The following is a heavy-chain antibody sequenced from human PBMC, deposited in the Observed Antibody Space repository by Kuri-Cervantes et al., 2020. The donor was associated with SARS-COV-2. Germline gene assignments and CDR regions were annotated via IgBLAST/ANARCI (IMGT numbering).Heavy chain of an antibody. D-gene: IGHD1-1*01. CDR2: ISSSGSTI. V-gene: IGHV3-48*03. Sequence: GESLKISCAASGFTFSSHEMNWVRQAPGKGLEWVSYISSSGSTIYYADSVKGRFTISRVNAKNSLYLQMNSLRAEDTAIYYCASSGNWNDDFDYWGQGTLVTVSS. CDR3: ASSGNWNDDFDY. CDR1: GFTFSSHE. J-gene: IGHJ4*02.